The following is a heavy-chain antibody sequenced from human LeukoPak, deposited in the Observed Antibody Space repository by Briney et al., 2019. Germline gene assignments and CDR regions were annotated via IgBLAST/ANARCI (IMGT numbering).Heavy chain of an antibody. V-gene: IGHV4-59*12. CDR1: GGSISSYY. CDR2: NHYSGST. D-gene: IGHD3-16*02. CDR3: AREYYDYVWGSYRPYYFDY. Sequence: SETLSLTCTVSGGSISSYYWSWIRQPPGKGLEWIGYNHYSGSTNYNPSLKSRVTISVDTSKNQFSLKLSSVTAADTAVYYCAREYYDYVWGSYRPYYFDYWGQGTLVTVSS. J-gene: IGHJ4*02.